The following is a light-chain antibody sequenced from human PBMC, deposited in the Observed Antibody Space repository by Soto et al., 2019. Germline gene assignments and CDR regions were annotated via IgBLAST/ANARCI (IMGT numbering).Light chain of an antibody. CDR2: GAS. V-gene: IGKV3-15*01. CDR3: QHYYNRPCT. J-gene: IGKJ1*01. Sequence: EIVMTQSPATLSVSPGERVTLSCRASQSVSSSFAWYQQKPGQAPRLLIFGASTRASGIPARFSGSGSGTEFTLTISSLQSEDFEVYYCQHYYNRPCTFGQGTKVELK. CDR1: QSVSSS.